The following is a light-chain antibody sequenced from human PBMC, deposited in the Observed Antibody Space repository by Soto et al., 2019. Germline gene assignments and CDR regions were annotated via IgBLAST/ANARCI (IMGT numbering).Light chain of an antibody. Sequence: DIQMTQSPSTLSASIGYRVTFTCRASQSISSWLAWYQQKPGKAPKLLIYKASSLESGVPSRFSGSGSGTEFTLTIRSLQPDDFATYYCQQYNSVSLLTFGGGTKVDIK. CDR2: KAS. J-gene: IGKJ4*01. CDR1: QSISSW. V-gene: IGKV1-5*03. CDR3: QQYNSVSLLT.